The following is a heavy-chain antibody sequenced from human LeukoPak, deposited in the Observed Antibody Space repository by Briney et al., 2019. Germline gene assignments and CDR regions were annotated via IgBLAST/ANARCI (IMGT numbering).Heavy chain of an antibody. V-gene: IGHV3-9*01. Sequence: GGSLRLSCAASGFTFSNYAMNWVRQAPGKGLEWVSGISWNSGSIGYADSVKGRFTISRDNAKNSLYLQMNSLRAEDTALYYCAKDITPYSSGWYLGFDYWGQGTLVTVSS. CDR2: ISWNSGSI. J-gene: IGHJ4*02. D-gene: IGHD6-19*01. CDR3: AKDITPYSSGWYLGFDY. CDR1: GFTFSNYA.